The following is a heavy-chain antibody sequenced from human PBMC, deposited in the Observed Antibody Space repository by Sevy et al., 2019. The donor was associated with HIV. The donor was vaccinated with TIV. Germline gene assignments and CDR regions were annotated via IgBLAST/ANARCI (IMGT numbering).Heavy chain of an antibody. CDR1: GYTLTELS. V-gene: IGHV1-24*01. CDR2: FDPEDGET. J-gene: IGHJ6*02. D-gene: IGHD3-22*01. Sequence: ASVKVSCKVSGYTLTELSMHWVRQAPGKGLEWMGGFDPEDGETIYAQKFQGRVTMTEDTPTDTAYMELSSLRSEDTAVYYCASYEGGHYYDSSGPYYYYGMDVWGQGTTVTVSS. CDR3: ASYEGGHYYDSSGPYYYYGMDV.